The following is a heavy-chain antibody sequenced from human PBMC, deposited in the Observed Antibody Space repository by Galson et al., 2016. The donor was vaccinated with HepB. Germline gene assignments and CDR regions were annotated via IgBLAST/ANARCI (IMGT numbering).Heavy chain of an antibody. Sequence: SVKVSCKASGYTFSRYAIHWMRQAPGQTLEWMGWIHAGKGKSRYSERFQGRVLITRDTSASTVYMQLSSLRSEDTAVYYCARAGWDRLDDYDFCFYFWGQGTLVAVSS. V-gene: IGHV1-3*01. CDR1: GYTFSRYA. CDR3: ARAGWDRLDDYDFCFYF. D-gene: IGHD3-3*01. CDR2: IHAGKGKS. J-gene: IGHJ4*02.